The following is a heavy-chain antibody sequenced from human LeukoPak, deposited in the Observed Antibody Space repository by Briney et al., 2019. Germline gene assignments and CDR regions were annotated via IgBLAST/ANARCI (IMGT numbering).Heavy chain of an antibody. J-gene: IGHJ4*02. Sequence: ASVKVSCKASGYTFTGYYIHWVRQAPGQGLEWMGRINCNGGGTSYAQKFQGRVTMTRDTSISTAYMELDRLTSDDTAVYYCARDPLDYGGNSVLDYWGQGTLVTVSS. CDR2: INCNGGGT. V-gene: IGHV1-2*06. CDR3: ARDPLDYGGNSVLDY. D-gene: IGHD4-23*01. CDR1: GYTFTGYY.